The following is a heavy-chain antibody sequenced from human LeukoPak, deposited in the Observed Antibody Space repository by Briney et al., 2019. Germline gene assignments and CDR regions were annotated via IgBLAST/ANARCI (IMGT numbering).Heavy chain of an antibody. CDR1: GGSISSYY. D-gene: IGHD2-2*01. CDR3: ARRAYDIVVPDAFDI. Sequence: SETLSLTYTVSGGSISSYYWSWIRQPPGKGLEWIGYIYTSGSTNYNPSLKSRVTISVDTSKNQFSLQLSSVTAADTAVYYCARRAYDIVVPDAFDIWGQGTMVTVSS. V-gene: IGHV4-4*09. J-gene: IGHJ3*02. CDR2: IYTSGST.